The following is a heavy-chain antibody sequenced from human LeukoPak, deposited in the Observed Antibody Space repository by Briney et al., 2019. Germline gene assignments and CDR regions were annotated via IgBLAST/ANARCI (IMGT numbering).Heavy chain of an antibody. D-gene: IGHD1-1*01. J-gene: IGHJ4*02. CDR2: ISSSSSYI. CDR3: ARVRSELERLDY. CDR1: GFTFSSYS. Sequence: GGSLRLSCAASGFTFSSYSMNCVRQAPGKGLEWVSSISSSSSYIYYADSVKGRFTISRDNAKNSLYLQMNSLRAEDTAVYYCARVRSELERLDYWGQGTLVTVSS. V-gene: IGHV3-21*01.